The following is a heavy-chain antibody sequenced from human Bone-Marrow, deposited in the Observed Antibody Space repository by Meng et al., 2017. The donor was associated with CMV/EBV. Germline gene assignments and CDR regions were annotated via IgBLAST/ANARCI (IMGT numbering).Heavy chain of an antibody. CDR2: MNPNSGNT. CDR3: ARGGGYCSSTSCYKPHGMDV. CDR1: GYTFTSYD. Sequence: ASVKVSCKASGYTFTSYDINWVRQATGQGLEWMGWMNPNSGNTGSAQKFQGRVTMTRNTSISTAYMELSSLRSEDTAVYYCARGGGYCSSTSCYKPHGMDVWGQGTTVTVSS. D-gene: IGHD2-2*02. J-gene: IGHJ6*02. V-gene: IGHV1-8*01.